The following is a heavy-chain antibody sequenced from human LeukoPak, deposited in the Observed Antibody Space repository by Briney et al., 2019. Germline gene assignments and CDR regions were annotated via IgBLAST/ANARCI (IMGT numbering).Heavy chain of an antibody. D-gene: IGHD1-26*01. Sequence: SETLSLTCAVYGGSFSGYYWSWIRQPPGKGLEWIGYIYYSGSTNYNPSLKSRVTISVDTSKNQFSLKLSSVTAADTAVYYCARDGAVGAMDYWGQGTLVTVSS. V-gene: IGHV4-59*12. CDR2: IYYSGST. CDR3: ARDGAVGAMDY. J-gene: IGHJ4*02. CDR1: GGSFSGYY.